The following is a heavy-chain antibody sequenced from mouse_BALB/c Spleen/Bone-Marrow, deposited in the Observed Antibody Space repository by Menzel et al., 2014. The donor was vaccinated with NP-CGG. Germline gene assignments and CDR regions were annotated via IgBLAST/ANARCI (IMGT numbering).Heavy chain of an antibody. CDR2: IDPYNGGT. V-gene: IGHV1S135*01. CDR3: AREGYFAWFAY. CDR1: GYAFTSYN. Sequence: EVQLQESGPELVKPGASVKVSCKASGYAFTSYNMYWVKQSHGKSLEWIGYIDPYNGGTTYNQKFKVKATLTVDKSSSTAYMHLNSLTSEDSAVYYCAREGYFAWFAYWGQGTLVTVSA. J-gene: IGHJ3*01.